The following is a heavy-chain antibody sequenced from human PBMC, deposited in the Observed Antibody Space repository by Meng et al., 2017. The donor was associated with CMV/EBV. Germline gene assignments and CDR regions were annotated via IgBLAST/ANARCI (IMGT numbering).Heavy chain of an antibody. CDR2: IYPGDSDT. CDR3: ARAGRSYYDFWSGYSNLFDP. Sequence: GESLKISCKGSGYSFTSYWIGWVRQMPGKGLEWMGIIYPGDSDTRYSPSFQGQVTISADKSISTAYLQWSSLKASDTVMYYCARAGRSYYDFWSGYSNLFDPWGQGTLVTVSS. J-gene: IGHJ5*02. D-gene: IGHD3-3*01. CDR1: GYSFTSYW. V-gene: IGHV5-51*01.